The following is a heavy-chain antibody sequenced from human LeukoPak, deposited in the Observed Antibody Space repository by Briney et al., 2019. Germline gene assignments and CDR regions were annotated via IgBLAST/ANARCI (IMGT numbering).Heavy chain of an antibody. J-gene: IGHJ4*02. Sequence: ASVKVSCKASGYTFTSYGISWVRQAPGQRLEWMGWINAGNGNTKYSQKFQGRVTITRDTSASTAYMELSSLRSEDTAVYYCARGGVVVAARYYFDYWGQGTLVTVSS. D-gene: IGHD2-15*01. CDR1: GYTFTSYG. V-gene: IGHV1-3*01. CDR2: INAGNGNT. CDR3: ARGGVVVAARYYFDY.